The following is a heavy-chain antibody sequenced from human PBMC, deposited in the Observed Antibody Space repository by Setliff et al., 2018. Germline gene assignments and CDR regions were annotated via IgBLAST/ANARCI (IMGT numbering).Heavy chain of an antibody. D-gene: IGHD3-3*01. Sequence: GGSLRLSCAASGFSFSSYAMSWVRQAPGKGLEWVSSISAISDSTYYADSVKGRFTISRSSSKNTLYLQMNSLRAEDTAVYYCARVGDFWSGYYQDYWGQGTLVTVSS. CDR3: ARVGDFWSGYYQDY. CDR1: GFSFSSYA. J-gene: IGHJ4*02. CDR2: ISAISDST. V-gene: IGHV3-23*01.